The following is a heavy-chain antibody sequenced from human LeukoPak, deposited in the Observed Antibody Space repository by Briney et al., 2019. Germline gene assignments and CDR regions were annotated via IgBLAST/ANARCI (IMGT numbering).Heavy chain of an antibody. CDR1: GASISGSGYY. J-gene: IGHJ4*02. D-gene: IGHD6-19*01. V-gene: IGHV4-39*01. Sequence: SATLSLTCAVSGASISGSGYYLGWIRQPPGKGLEWIGNIYYTGSTYYNASLQSRVTISIDMSKNQFSLRLSSVTAADTAMYYCVKSGGYGLIDYWGQGTLVTVSS. CDR2: IYYTGST. CDR3: VKSGGYGLIDY.